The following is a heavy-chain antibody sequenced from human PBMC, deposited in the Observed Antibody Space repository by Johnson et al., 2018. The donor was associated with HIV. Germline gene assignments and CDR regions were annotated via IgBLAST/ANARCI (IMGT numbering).Heavy chain of an antibody. CDR1: GFTFNSHG. V-gene: IGHV3-30*18. CDR3: AKSLGQQLVVVDAFDI. Sequence: QVQLVESGGAVVQPGRSLRLSCAASGFTFNSHGMHWVRQAPGKGLEWVAFISYDESTNYYADSVKGRFTISRDNSKSTLFLQMSILRGEDTGVYYCAKSLGQQLVVVDAFDITGQGTMVTVSS. CDR2: ISYDESTN. D-gene: IGHD6-13*01. J-gene: IGHJ3*02.